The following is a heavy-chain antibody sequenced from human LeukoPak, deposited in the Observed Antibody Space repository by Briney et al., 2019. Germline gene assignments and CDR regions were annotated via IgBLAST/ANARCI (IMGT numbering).Heavy chain of an antibody. J-gene: IGHJ1*01. CDR3: AKELEYFQH. CDR1: GLTFDDYA. V-gene: IGHV3-43*02. Sequence: GGSLRLSCAASGLTFDDYAMHWARQAPGKGLEWVSLISGDGGSTYYAVSVKGRFTISRDNGKNSLYLQMNSLRPEDTALYYCAKELEYFQHWGQGTLVTVSS. CDR2: ISGDGGST.